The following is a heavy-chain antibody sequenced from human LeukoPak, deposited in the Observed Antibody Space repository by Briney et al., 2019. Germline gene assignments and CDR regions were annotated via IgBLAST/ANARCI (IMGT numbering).Heavy chain of an antibody. J-gene: IGHJ4*02. CDR1: GGSFSGYY. D-gene: IGHD3-3*01. V-gene: IGHV4-34*01. CDR2: INHSGST. CDR3: ARVKGYYDFWSGYFPGGYFDY. Sequence: SETLSLTCAVYGGSFSGYYWSWIRQPPGKGLEWIGEINHSGSTNYNPSLKSRVTISVDTSKNQFSLKLSSVPAADTAVYYCARVKGYYDFWSGYFPGGYFDYWGQGTLVTVSS.